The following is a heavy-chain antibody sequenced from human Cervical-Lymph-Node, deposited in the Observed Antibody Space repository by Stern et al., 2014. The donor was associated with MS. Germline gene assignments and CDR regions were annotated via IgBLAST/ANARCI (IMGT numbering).Heavy chain of an antibody. Sequence: ESGPTLVKPTQTLTLTCTFSGFSLSTSGVGVGWIRQPPGKALEWLALIYWDDDKRYSPSLKSRLTITKDTSKNQVVLTMTNMDPVDTATYYCALGSGSYYIPYFDYWGQGTLVTVSS. D-gene: IGHD3-10*01. CDR2: IYWDDDK. J-gene: IGHJ4*02. CDR1: GFSLSTSGVG. V-gene: IGHV2-5*02. CDR3: ALGSGSYYIPYFDY.